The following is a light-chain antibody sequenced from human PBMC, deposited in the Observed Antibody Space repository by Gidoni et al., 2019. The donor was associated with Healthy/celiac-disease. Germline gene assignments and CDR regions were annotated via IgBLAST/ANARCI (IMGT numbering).Light chain of an antibody. V-gene: IGKV3-20*01. CDR2: GAS. CDR1: QSVSSSY. Sequence: TLSCRSSQSVSSSYLAWYQQKPGQAPRLLIYGASSRATGIPDRFSGSGSGTDCTLTISRLEPEDFAVYYWQQYGSSHQFTFGPGTKVDIK. J-gene: IGKJ3*01. CDR3: QQYGSSHQFT.